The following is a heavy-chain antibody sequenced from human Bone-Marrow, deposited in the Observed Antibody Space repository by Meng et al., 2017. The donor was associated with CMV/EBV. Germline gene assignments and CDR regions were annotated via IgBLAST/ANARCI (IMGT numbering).Heavy chain of an antibody. D-gene: IGHD3-16*01. Sequence: SCKAAGYTFTSYDMHWVRQAPGQGLEWMGIINPSGGSTSYAQKFQGRVTMTRDTSTSTVYMELSSVRSEDTAVYYCARERGHGPLGYWGQGTLVTVSS. J-gene: IGHJ4*02. CDR2: INPSGGST. V-gene: IGHV1-46*01. CDR1: GYTFTSYD. CDR3: ARERGHGPLGY.